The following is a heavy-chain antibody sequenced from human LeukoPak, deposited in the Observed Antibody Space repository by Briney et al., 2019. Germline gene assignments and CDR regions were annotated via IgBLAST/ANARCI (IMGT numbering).Heavy chain of an antibody. CDR1: GFTFNNYW. CDR3: VRAGWELDY. D-gene: IGHD1-26*01. J-gene: IGHJ4*02. Sequence: PGESLRVSCAASGFTFNNYWMTWVRQAPGKGLEWVADIKEDGGAKFYVDSVKGRFTISRDNSKNSVYLQMDSLRVEDTAVYYCVRAGWELDYWGQGTLVTVSS. V-gene: IGHV3-7*01. CDR2: IKEDGGAK.